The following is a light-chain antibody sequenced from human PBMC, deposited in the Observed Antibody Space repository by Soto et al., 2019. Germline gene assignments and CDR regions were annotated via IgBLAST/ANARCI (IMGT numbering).Light chain of an antibody. Sequence: EIVLTQSPATLSLSPGERATLSCRASQSVINHLAWYQQKPGQAPRLLIYDASSRATGIPDRFSGSGSGTDFTLTISRLEPEDFAVYYCQQMGTFGPGTKVDIK. V-gene: IGKV3-11*01. CDR2: DAS. CDR3: QQMGT. CDR1: QSVINH. J-gene: IGKJ3*01.